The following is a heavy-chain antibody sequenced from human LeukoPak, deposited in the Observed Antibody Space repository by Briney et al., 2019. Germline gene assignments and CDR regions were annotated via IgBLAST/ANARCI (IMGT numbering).Heavy chain of an antibody. D-gene: IGHD5-18*01. V-gene: IGHV3-74*01. J-gene: IGHJ4*02. CDR2: INSDGRIT. CDR1: GFTFSSYW. CDR3: AREGWGFSYGY. Sequence: GGSLRLSCAASGFTFSSYWMHWDREGPGKGLVWVSRINSDGRITNYADSVKGRFTISRDNAKNTLYLQMNSLRAEDTAVYYCAREGWGFSYGYWGQGALVTVSS.